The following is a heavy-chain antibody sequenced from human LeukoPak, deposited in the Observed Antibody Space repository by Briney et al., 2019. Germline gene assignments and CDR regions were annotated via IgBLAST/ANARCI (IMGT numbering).Heavy chain of an antibody. J-gene: IGHJ4*02. CDR1: GCSIRKYD. CDR3: ARPGIAATGAFDC. V-gene: IGHV4-59*12. D-gene: IGHD6-13*01. Sequence: PSETLSLTCTVSGCSIRKYDWMWTRQPPGKGLEWIGYIYYTGSTNYNPSIKSRVTISIDTSKNQFSLKLRSVTAADTAVYYCARPGIAATGAFDCWGQGTLVNVSS. CDR2: IYYTGST.